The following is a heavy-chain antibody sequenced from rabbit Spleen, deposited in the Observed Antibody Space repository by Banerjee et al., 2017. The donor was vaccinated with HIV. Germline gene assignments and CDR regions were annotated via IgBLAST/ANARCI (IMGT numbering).Heavy chain of an antibody. CDR3: VRDQAGDADYGPYYLNL. V-gene: IGHV1S40*01. CDR2: IEPIFGNT. J-gene: IGHJ4*01. CDR1: GFSFTSSYY. Sequence: QSLEESGGDLVKPGASLTLTCTASGFSFTSSYYISWVRQAPGKGLEWIGYIEPIFGNTYYADWVNGRFAISTDNAQNTLYLQLSSLTAADTATYFCVRDQAGDADYGPYYLNLWGPGTLVTVS. D-gene: IGHD2-1*01.